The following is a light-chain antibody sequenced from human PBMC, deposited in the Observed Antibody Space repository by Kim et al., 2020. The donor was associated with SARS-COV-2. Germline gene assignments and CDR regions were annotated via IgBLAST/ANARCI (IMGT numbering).Light chain of an antibody. J-gene: IGKJ2*01. CDR3: QQYGSSTGYT. V-gene: IGKV3-20*01. Sequence: EIVLTQSPGTLFLSPGERATLSCRASQSVSSNYLAWYQQKPGQAPRLLIYGASSRATGIPDRFSGSGSGTDFTLTISRLEPEDFAVYYCQQYGSSTGYTFGQGTKLEI. CDR1: QSVSSNY. CDR2: GAS.